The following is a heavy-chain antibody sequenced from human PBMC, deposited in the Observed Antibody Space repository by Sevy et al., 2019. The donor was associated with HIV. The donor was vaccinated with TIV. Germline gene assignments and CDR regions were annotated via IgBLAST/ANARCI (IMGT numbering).Heavy chain of an antibody. J-gene: IGHJ6*03. Sequence: SETLSLTCTVSGGSISSGSYYWSWIRQPAGKGLEWIGRIYTSGSTNYNPSLKSRVTISVDTSKNQFSLKLSSVTAADTAVYYCARETYYYDSSGQPMPPPYYYYYMDVWGKGTTVTVSS. D-gene: IGHD3-22*01. CDR2: IYTSGST. CDR1: GGSISSGSYY. CDR3: ARETYYYDSSGQPMPPPYYYYYMDV. V-gene: IGHV4-61*02.